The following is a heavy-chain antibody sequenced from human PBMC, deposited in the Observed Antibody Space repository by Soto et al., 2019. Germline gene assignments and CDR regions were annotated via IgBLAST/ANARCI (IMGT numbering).Heavy chain of an antibody. J-gene: IGHJ6*02. CDR2: ISYDGSNK. CDR1: GFTFSSYA. D-gene: IGHD2-15*01. Sequence: GGSLRLSCAASGFTFSSYAMHWVRQAPGKGLEWVAVISYDGSNKYYADSVKGRFTISRDNSKNTLYLQMNSLRAEDTAVYYCARETSAAANPQNYYYYGMDVWGQGTTVTVSS. CDR3: ARETSAAANPQNYYYYGMDV. V-gene: IGHV3-30-3*01.